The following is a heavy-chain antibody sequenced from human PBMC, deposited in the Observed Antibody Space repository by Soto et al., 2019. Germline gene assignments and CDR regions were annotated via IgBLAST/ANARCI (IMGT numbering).Heavy chain of an antibody. V-gene: IGHV4-34*01. CDR3: ARGRVRAYCSGGSCYFQPPSYFDY. D-gene: IGHD2-15*01. CDR1: GGSFSGYF. J-gene: IGHJ4*02. CDR2: IDHSGST. Sequence: SETLSLTCAVFGGSFSGYFWSWVRQPPGRGLDWIGEIDHSGSTNYNPSFKSRVTISVDTSKNQFSLKLSSVTAADTAVYYCARGRVRAYCSGGSCYFQPPSYFDYWGQGTLVTVSS.